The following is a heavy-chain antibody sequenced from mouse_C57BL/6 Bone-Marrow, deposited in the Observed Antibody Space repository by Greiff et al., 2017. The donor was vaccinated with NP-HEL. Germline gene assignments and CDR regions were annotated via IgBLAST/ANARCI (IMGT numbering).Heavy chain of an antibody. CDR2: IYPGDGDT. Sequence: QVQLQQSGPELVKPGASVKISCKASGYAFSSSWMNWVKQRPGKGLEWIGRIYPGDGDTNYNGKFKGKATLTADKSSSTAYMQLSSLTSEDSAVYFCAKFTVVDPYYFDYWGQGTTLTVSS. D-gene: IGHD1-1*01. V-gene: IGHV1-82*01. CDR3: AKFTVVDPYYFDY. CDR1: GYAFSSSW. J-gene: IGHJ2*01.